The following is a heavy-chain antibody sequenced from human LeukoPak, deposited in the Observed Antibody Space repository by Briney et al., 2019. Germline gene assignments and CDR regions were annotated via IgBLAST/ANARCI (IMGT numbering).Heavy chain of an antibody. CDR3: AGDPATSSYYGMDV. D-gene: IGHD2-15*01. CDR2: ISSSGSTI. Sequence: GGSLRLSCAASGFTFSDYYMSWIRQAPGKGLEWVSYISSSGSTIYYADSVKGRFTISRDNAKNSLYLQMNSLRAEDTAVYYCAGDPATSSYYGMDVWGQGTTVTVSS. J-gene: IGHJ6*02. CDR1: GFTFSDYY. V-gene: IGHV3-11*01.